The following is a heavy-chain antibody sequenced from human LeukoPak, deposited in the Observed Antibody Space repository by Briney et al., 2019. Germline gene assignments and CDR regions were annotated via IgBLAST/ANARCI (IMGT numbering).Heavy chain of an antibody. J-gene: IGHJ2*01. Sequence: EASVKVSCKASGYTFIGHYLHWVRQAPGQGLEWLGWIDPKSGGTNYARDFQGRVTMTRDTSITTAYMELSSLRSDDTAMYYCAIHWGSGWYFDLWGRGTQVTVSS. CDR2: IDPKSGGT. D-gene: IGHD7-27*01. CDR1: GYTFIGHY. V-gene: IGHV1-2*02. CDR3: AIHWGSGWYFDL.